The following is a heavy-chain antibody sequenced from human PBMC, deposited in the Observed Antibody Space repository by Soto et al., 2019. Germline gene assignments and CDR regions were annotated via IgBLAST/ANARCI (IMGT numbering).Heavy chain of an antibody. CDR3: ARGADYYGSGSYYNIMRTWFDP. Sequence: SETLSLTCAVYGGSFSGYYWSWIRQPPGKGLEWIGEINHSGSTNYNPSLKSRVTISVDKSKNQFSLKLSSVTAADTAVYYCARGADYYGSGSYYNIMRTWFDPWGQGTLVT. CDR2: INHSGST. D-gene: IGHD3-10*01. V-gene: IGHV4-34*01. J-gene: IGHJ5*02. CDR1: GGSFSGYY.